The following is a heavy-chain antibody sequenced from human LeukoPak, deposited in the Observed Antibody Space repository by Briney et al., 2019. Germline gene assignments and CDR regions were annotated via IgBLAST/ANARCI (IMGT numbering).Heavy chain of an antibody. CDR3: ARLSSGWPEIDY. J-gene: IGHJ4*02. Sequence: AGGSLRLSCAASGFTFSTYNMNWVRQAPGKGLEWSGDISHSGSTNYNPSLKSRVTISVHTSKNQFSLRLSSVTAADTAVYYCARLSSGWPEIDYWGQGTLVTVSS. D-gene: IGHD6-19*01. V-gene: IGHV4-34*01. CDR2: ISHSGST. CDR1: GFTFSTYN.